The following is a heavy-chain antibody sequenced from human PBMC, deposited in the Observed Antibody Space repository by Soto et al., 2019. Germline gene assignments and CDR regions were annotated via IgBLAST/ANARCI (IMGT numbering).Heavy chain of an antibody. V-gene: IGHV1-46*01. CDR1: GYLFTAYS. CDR3: ARELVVGPAEYFHH. Sequence: ASVKVSCKASGYLFTAYSMHWVRLAPGQGLEWMGVVNPSGGSTKYAQNFQGRFTISRDNAKNSLYLQMSSLGAEDTAVYYCARELVVGPAEYFHHWGQGTLVTVSS. CDR2: VNPSGGST. D-gene: IGHD3-22*01. J-gene: IGHJ1*01.